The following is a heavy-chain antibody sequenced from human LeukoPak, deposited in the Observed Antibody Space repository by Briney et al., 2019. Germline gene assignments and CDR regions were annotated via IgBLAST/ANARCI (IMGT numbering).Heavy chain of an antibody. V-gene: IGHV3-48*04. D-gene: IGHD3-10*01. CDR3: ARARGAGPGAHFDY. CDR2: ISNSGSTI. Sequence: GGSLRLSCAASGFTFSSYAMSWVRQAPGKGLEWVSYISNSGSTIYYADSVKGRFTISRDNAKSSLFLQMNSLRAEDTAVYYCARARGAGPGAHFDYWGQGTPVIVSS. CDR1: GFTFSSYA. J-gene: IGHJ4*02.